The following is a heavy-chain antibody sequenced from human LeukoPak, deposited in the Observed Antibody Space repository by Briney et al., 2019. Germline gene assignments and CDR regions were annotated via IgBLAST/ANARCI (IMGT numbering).Heavy chain of an antibody. CDR1: GYTFTSYG. Sequence: GASVTVSCKASGYTFTSYGISWVRQAPGQGLEWMGWINPNSGGTNYAQKFQGRVTMTRDTSISTAYMELSRLRSDDTAVYYCARDPIVVPAAPSNWFDPWGQGTLVTVSS. V-gene: IGHV1-2*02. CDR3: ARDPIVVPAAPSNWFDP. CDR2: INPNSGGT. J-gene: IGHJ5*02. D-gene: IGHD2-2*01.